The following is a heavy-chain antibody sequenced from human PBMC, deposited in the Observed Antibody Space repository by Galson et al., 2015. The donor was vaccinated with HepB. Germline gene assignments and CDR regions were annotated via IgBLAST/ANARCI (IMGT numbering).Heavy chain of an antibody. CDR1: GLTFSSYG. CDR3: ATSRLHFLDY. V-gene: IGHV3-30*03. CDR2: ISSDGSNK. Sequence: SLRLSCAASGLTFSSYGMHWVRQAPGKGLEWVAVISSDGSNKYYADSVKGRFTISRDNSKNTFYLQMNSLRAEDMAVYYCATSRLHFLDYWGQGTLVTVSS. D-gene: IGHD1-1*01. J-gene: IGHJ4*02.